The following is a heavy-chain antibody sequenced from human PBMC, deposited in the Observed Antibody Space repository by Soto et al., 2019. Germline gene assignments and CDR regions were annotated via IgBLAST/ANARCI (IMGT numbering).Heavy chain of an antibody. CDR1: GFTFSSYA. D-gene: IGHD2-15*01. Sequence: GGSLRLSCAASGFTFSSYAMSWVRQAPGKGLEWVSAISGSGGSTYYADSVKGRFTISRDNSKNTLYLQMNSLRAEDTAVYYCAKDGLFRSVVVAATYFDYWGQGTLVTVSS. CDR3: AKDGLFRSVVVAATYFDY. V-gene: IGHV3-23*01. J-gene: IGHJ4*02. CDR2: ISGSGGST.